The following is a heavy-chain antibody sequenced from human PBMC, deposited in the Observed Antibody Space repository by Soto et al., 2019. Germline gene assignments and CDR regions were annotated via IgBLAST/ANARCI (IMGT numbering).Heavy chain of an antibody. CDR3: ATHRSSGWPETPYVDY. Sequence: QVQLVQSGPELKKPGASVKVSCKASGFTLITYGIDWVRQAPGQGLEWMGWIGANEGNTNFAQKLQGRVTLTTDTSTDTAYTELRSLTSDDTALYYCATHRSSGWPETPYVDYWGQGTLVTVAS. CDR2: IGANEGNT. D-gene: IGHD6-19*01. V-gene: IGHV1-18*01. J-gene: IGHJ4*02. CDR1: GFTLITYG.